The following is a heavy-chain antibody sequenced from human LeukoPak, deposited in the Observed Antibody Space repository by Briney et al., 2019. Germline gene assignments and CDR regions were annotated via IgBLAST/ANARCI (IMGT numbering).Heavy chain of an antibody. CDR1: GFTFSSYG. CDR3: AKDSVVVVPAASYLDY. D-gene: IGHD2-2*01. Sequence: GGSLRLSCAASGFTFSSYGMHWVRQAPGEGLEWVAVISYDGSNKYYADSVKGRFTISRDNSKNTLYLQMNSLRAEDTAVYYCAKDSVVVVPAASYLDYWGQGTLVTVSS. J-gene: IGHJ4*02. V-gene: IGHV3-30*18. CDR2: ISYDGSNK.